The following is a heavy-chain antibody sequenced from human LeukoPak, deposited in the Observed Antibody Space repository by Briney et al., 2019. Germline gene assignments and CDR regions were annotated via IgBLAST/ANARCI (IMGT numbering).Heavy chain of an antibody. CDR3: ARGWSSVSYYFQY. Sequence: GGSLRLSCETSGFTFNHYAMNWVRQAPGKGLEWVSSVSGGGAAYYADSVEGRCTISRDSSQNTVFLQMNSLRAEAAAVYFCARGWSSVSYYFQYWGQGTLVTVSS. V-gene: IGHV3-23*01. CDR1: GFTFNHYA. J-gene: IGHJ4*02. CDR2: VSGGGAA. D-gene: IGHD5/OR15-5a*01.